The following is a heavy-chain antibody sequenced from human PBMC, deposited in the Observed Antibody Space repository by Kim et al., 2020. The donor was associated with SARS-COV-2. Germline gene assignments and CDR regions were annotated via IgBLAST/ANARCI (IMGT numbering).Heavy chain of an antibody. Sequence: GGSLRLSCAASGFTFSSYSMNWVRQAPGKGLEWVSSISASSSYTYYADSVKGRFTISRDNAKNSLSLQMNSLRAEDTAVYYCARDLLGDYGMDVCGQGTT. CDR3: ARDLLGDYGMDV. D-gene: IGHD2-8*02. CDR1: GFTFSSYS. CDR2: ISASSSYT. J-gene: IGHJ6*02. V-gene: IGHV3-21*01.